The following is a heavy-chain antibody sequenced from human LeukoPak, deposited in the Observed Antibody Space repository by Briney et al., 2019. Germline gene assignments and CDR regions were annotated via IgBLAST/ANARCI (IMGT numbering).Heavy chain of an antibody. V-gene: IGHV3-33*01. Sequence: GGSPRLSCAVFGYTFSSHGMHWVRQAPGKGLEWVAAIWYDGSCKYYADSVKGRFTISRDNSKNMLYLQMDSLRGEDTALYYCARLWGSVSGYFDYWGQGTLVTVSS. D-gene: IGHD2-21*01. CDR2: IWYDGSCK. J-gene: IGHJ4*02. CDR1: GYTFSSHG. CDR3: ARLWGSVSGYFDY.